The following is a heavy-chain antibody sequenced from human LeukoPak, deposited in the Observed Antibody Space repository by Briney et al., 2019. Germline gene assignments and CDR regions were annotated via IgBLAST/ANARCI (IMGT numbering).Heavy chain of an antibody. D-gene: IGHD2-15*01. CDR3: ASDSYSPEYFQH. CDR2: TSSDGNIK. Sequence: PGGSLRLSCAASGFTFSSYAMHWVRQAPGKGLEWVAVTSSDGNIKYYADSVKGRFTISRDNSKNTLYLQMNSLRAEDTAVYYCASDSYSPEYFQHWGQGTLVTVSS. V-gene: IGHV3-30*14. J-gene: IGHJ1*01. CDR1: GFTFSSYA.